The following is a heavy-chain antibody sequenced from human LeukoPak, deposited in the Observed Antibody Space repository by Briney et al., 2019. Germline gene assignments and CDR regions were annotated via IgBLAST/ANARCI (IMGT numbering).Heavy chain of an antibody. Sequence: SETLSLTCNVSGGSISSSTYYWGWIRQPPGKGLEWIGSIYNSGSTYYNPSLKSRVTISVDTSKNQFSLKLRSVTAADTAVYYCARRPTSGTYGYYFDYWGQGTLVTVSS. D-gene: IGHD1-26*01. V-gene: IGHV4-39*01. CDR2: IYNSGST. J-gene: IGHJ4*02. CDR3: ARRPTSGTYGYYFDY. CDR1: GGSISSSTYY.